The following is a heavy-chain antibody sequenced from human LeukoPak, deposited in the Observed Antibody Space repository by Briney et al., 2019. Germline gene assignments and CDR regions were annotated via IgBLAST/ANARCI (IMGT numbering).Heavy chain of an antibody. V-gene: IGHV3-23*01. CDR1: GFTFSTFG. J-gene: IGHJ4*02. CDR3: AKSGPYFYES. CDR2: FGGTGAGI. D-gene: IGHD1-26*01. Sequence: GGSLRLSCAASGFTFSTFGMSWVRQAPGKGLEWVSTFGGTGAGIYYADSVKGRFTVSRDNSKNRLYLQMNSLRGEDTAIYYCAKSGPYFYESWGQGTLVTVSS.